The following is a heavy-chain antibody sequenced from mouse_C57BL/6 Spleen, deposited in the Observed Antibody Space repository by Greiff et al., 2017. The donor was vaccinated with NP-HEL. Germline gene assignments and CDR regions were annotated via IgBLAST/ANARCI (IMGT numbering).Heavy chain of an antibody. CDR1: GYAFTNYL. CDR2: INPGSGGT. J-gene: IGHJ4*01. V-gene: IGHV1-54*01. Sequence: VKLQESGAELVRPGTSVKVSCKASGYAFTNYLIEWVKQRPGQGLEWIGVINPGSGGTNYNEKFKGKATLTADKSSSTAYMQLSSLTSEDSAVYFCARRYYDSFYAMDYWGQGTSVTVSS. CDR3: ARRYYDSFYAMDY. D-gene: IGHD2-4*01.